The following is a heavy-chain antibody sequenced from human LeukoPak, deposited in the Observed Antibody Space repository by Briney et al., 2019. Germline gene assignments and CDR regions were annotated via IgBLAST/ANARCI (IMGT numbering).Heavy chain of an antibody. D-gene: IGHD3-22*01. J-gene: IGHJ4*02. CDR2: ISYDGSNK. V-gene: IGHV3-30*04. CDR1: GFTFSSYA. CDR3: AAYDYYYDRSDY. Sequence: GRSLRLSCAASGFTFSSYAMHWVRQAPGKGLEWVAVISYDGSNKYYADSVKGRFTISRDNSKNTLYLQMSSLRSDDTAVYYCAAYDYYYDRSDYWGQGTLVTVSS.